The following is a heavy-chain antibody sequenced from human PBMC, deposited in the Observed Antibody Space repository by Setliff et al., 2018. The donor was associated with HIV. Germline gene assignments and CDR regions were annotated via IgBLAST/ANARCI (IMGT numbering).Heavy chain of an antibody. Sequence: PGGSLRLSCAASGFTFSSCWMTWVRQAPGKGLQWVANIRRDEGEKYYVDSVKGRFTISRDDSKNVVSLQMDSLKTEDTAVYYCTADLPDSAPYCFDYWGQGALVTVSS. CDR3: TADLPDSAPYCFDY. V-gene: IGHV3-7*03. D-gene: IGHD2-15*01. CDR1: GFTFSSCW. J-gene: IGHJ4*02. CDR2: IRRDEGEK.